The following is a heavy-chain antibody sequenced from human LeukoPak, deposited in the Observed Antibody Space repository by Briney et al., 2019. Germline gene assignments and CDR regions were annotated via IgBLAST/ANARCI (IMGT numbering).Heavy chain of an antibody. D-gene: IGHD3-16*01. CDR3: ARHTTHGDYNPNDY. J-gene: IGHJ4*02. CDR2: ISGSGGST. Sequence: PGGSLRLSCAASGFTFSSYAMSWVRQAPGKGLEWVSAISGSGGSTYYADSVKGRFTISRDNSKNTLYLQMNSLRAEDTAVYYCARHTTHGDYNPNDYWGQGTLVTVSS. CDR1: GFTFSSYA. V-gene: IGHV3-23*01.